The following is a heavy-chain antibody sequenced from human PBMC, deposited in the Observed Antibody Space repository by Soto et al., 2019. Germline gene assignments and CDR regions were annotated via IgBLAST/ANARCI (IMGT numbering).Heavy chain of an antibody. CDR2: MNPNSGNT. CDR3: ARGFRRQGIAVAGTRRYYFDY. CDR1: VYTFTSYD. J-gene: IGHJ4*02. D-gene: IGHD6-19*01. V-gene: IGHV1-8*01. Sequence: AAVKVSCKASVYTFTSYDINWVRQATGQGLEWMGWMNPNSGNTGYAQKFQGRVTMTRNTSISTAYMELSSLRSEDTAVYYCARGFRRQGIAVAGTRRYYFDYWGQGTLVTVSS.